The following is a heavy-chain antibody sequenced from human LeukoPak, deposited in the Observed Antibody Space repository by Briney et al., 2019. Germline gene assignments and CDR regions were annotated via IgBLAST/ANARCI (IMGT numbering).Heavy chain of an antibody. CDR3: LAYYYDSSGYYDLNY. J-gene: IGHJ4*02. D-gene: IGHD3-22*01. V-gene: IGHV3-73*01. CDR1: GFTFSGSA. CDR2: IRSKANSYAT. Sequence: QSGGSLSLSCAASGFTFSGSAMHWVRQASGKGLEWVGRIRSKANSYATAYAASVKGRFTISRDDSKNTAYLQMNSLKTEDTAVYYCLAYYYDSSGYYDLNYWGQGTLVTVSS.